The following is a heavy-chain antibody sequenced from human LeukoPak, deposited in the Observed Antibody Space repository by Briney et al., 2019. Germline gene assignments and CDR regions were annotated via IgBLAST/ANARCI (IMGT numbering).Heavy chain of an antibody. CDR3: ARVGGVTMIVVLIGDGFDI. CDR2: INHSGST. Sequence: SETLSLTCAVYGGSFSGYYWSWIRQPPGKGLEWIGEINHSGSTNYNPSLKSRVTISVDTSKNQFPLKLSSVTAADTAVYYCARVGGVTMIVVLIGDGFDIWGQGTMVTVSS. CDR1: GGSFSGYY. V-gene: IGHV4-34*01. J-gene: IGHJ3*02. D-gene: IGHD3-22*01.